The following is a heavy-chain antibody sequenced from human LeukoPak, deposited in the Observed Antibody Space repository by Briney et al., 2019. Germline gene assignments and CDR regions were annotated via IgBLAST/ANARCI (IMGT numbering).Heavy chain of an antibody. CDR1: GFSVSSYG. V-gene: IGHV3-66*02. CDR2: VYSDGVT. Sequence: GGSLRLSCAASGFSVSSYGMSWVRQAPGKGPEWVSLVYSDGVTRYADSVQGRFTISRDNSKNTVYLQMNNLRVEDTAVYHCVRDRAEGRAWVEFDPWGQGILVTVSS. CDR3: VRDRAEGRAWVEFDP. J-gene: IGHJ5*02.